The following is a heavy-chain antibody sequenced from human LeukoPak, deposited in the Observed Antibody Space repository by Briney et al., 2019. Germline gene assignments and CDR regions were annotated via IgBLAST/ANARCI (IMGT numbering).Heavy chain of an antibody. J-gene: IGHJ4*02. V-gene: IGHV3-23*01. CDR3: AKVPTSGWQYYFDY. D-gene: IGHD6-19*01. CDR2: ISGSGGSA. Sequence: PGGSLRLSCAVSGFSVTNNYMSWVRQAPGKGLEWVSGISGSGGSADYEDSVKGRFTISRDNSKSTLYLQMNSLRADDTAVYHCAKVPTSGWQYYFDYWGQGTLVTVSS. CDR1: GFSVTNNY.